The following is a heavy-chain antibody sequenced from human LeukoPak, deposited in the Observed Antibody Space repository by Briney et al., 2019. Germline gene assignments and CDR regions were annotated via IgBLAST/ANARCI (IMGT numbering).Heavy chain of an antibody. D-gene: IGHD3-22*01. CDR2: INHGGST. CDR3: ASNHYYDSSPLDY. V-gene: IGHV4-34*01. Sequence: SETLSLTCAVYGGSFSGYYWSWIRQPPGKGLEWIGEINHGGSTNYNPSLKSRVTISVDTSKNQFSLKLSSVTAADTAVYYCASNHYYDSSPLDYWGQGTLVTVSS. CDR1: GGSFSGYY. J-gene: IGHJ4*02.